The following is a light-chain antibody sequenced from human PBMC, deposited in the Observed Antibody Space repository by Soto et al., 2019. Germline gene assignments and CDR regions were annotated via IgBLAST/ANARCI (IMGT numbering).Light chain of an antibody. CDR1: QGITNR. CDR3: LQYNTYPWT. J-gene: IGKJ1*01. V-gene: IGKV1-16*02. Sequence: DIQMTQSPSSLSASVGDSVTITCRASQGITNRLGWFQQKPGEAPKSLIYAASSLQGGVPSKFRGSESGTDFSLTISSLQHEDFATYFCLQYNTYPWTFGQGTKVEIK. CDR2: AAS.